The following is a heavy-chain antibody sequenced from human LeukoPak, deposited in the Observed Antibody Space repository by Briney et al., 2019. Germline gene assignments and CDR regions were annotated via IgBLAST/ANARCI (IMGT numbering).Heavy chain of an antibody. J-gene: IGHJ4*02. CDR2: IYPSDSST. CDR1: GSSFTSYW. D-gene: IGHD1-14*01. Sequence: GASLKISCQTSGSSFTSYWIGWVRQMPGKGLEWMGIIYPSDSSTIYSPSFQGQVTISADKSITTAYLQWSSLRASDSAIYYCGRAGFDYWAQGTLVTVSS. CDR3: GRAGFDY. V-gene: IGHV5-51*01.